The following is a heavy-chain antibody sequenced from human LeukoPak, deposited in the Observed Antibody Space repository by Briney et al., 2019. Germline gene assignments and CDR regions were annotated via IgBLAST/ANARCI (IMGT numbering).Heavy chain of an antibody. CDR3: AREALRAPLTIFGVVTNSYYYYGMDV. V-gene: IGHV3-7*01. D-gene: IGHD3-3*01. CDR1: GFTFSSYW. Sequence: PGGSLRLSCAASGFTFSSYWMSWVRQAPGKGLEWVANIKQDGSEKYYVDSVKGRFTISRDNAKNSLYLKMNSLRAEDTAVYYCAREALRAPLTIFGVVTNSYYYYGMDVWGQGTTVTVSS. J-gene: IGHJ6*02. CDR2: IKQDGSEK.